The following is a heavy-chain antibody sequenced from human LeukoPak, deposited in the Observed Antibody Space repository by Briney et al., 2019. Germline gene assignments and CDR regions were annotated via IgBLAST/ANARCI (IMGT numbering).Heavy chain of an antibody. Sequence: PPETLSLTCTVSGYSISSGYYWGWIRQPPGKGLEWIGSIYYSGTTHYNPSLESRVTISVDTSKNQFSLKLASVTAADTAIYAKGAGGFSYYNWFDPWGQGTLVTVSS. V-gene: IGHV4-38-2*02. CDR1: GYSISSGYY. D-gene: IGHD5-18*01. CDR2: IYYSGTT. J-gene: IGHJ5*02. CDR3: GAGGFSYYNWFDP.